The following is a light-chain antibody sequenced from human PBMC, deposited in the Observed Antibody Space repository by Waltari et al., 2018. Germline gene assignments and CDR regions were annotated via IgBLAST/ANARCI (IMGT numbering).Light chain of an antibody. CDR1: QSISSN. CDR3: QQYNSWPRT. CDR2: DAS. Sequence: EIVMTQSPATLSVSPGERATLSCRASQSISSNLAWYQQKPGQAPRLLIYDASTRVTGIPARFSGSGSGTEFTLTISSLQSEDFAVFSCQQYNSWPRTFGQGTKVEI. J-gene: IGKJ1*01. V-gene: IGKV3-15*01.